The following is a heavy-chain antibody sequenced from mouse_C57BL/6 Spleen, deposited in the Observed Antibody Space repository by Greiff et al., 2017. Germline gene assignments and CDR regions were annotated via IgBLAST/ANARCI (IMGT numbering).Heavy chain of an antibody. CDR3: ARGFYYGTFDV. V-gene: IGHV3-6*01. CDR1: GYSITSGYY. J-gene: IGHJ1*03. Sequence: ESGPGLVKPSQSLSLTCSVTGYSITSGYYWNWIRQFPGNKLEWMGYISYDGSNNYNPSLKNRISITRDTSKNQFFLKLNSVTTEDTATYYCARGFYYGTFDVWGTGTTVTVSS. CDR2: ISYDGSN. D-gene: IGHD1-1*01.